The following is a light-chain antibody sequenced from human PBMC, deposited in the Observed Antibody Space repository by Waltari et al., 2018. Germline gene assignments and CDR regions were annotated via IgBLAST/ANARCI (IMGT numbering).Light chain of an antibody. Sequence: QSALTQPPSVSGSPGQSVTISCTGTSSDVGGYNYVSWYQQHPGKAPKLMIYDVSKRPSGVPDRFSGSKSGNTASLTISGLQAEDEADYFCCSYAGSSRVFGGGTKLTVL. CDR3: CSYAGSSRV. J-gene: IGLJ2*01. V-gene: IGLV2-11*01. CDR1: SSDVGGYNY. CDR2: DVS.